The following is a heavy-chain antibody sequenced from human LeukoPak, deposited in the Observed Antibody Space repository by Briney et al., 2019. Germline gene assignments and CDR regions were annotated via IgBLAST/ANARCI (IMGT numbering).Heavy chain of an antibody. CDR3: ARQGYSAYEILDY. Sequence: SETLSLTCTVSGGSISSYYWIWIRQPPGKGLEWIGYIYYSGSTNYSPSLKSRVTISVDTSKNQFSLKLSSVTAADTAVDYCARQGYSAYEILDYWGQGTLVTVSS. CDR2: IYYSGST. CDR1: GGSISSYY. J-gene: IGHJ4*02. D-gene: IGHD5-12*01. V-gene: IGHV4-59*08.